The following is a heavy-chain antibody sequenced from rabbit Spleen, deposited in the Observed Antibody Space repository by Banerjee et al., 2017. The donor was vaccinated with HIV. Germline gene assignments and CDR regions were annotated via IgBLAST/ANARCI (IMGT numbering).Heavy chain of an antibody. V-gene: IGHV1S45*01. CDR1: GFDFSNYG. J-gene: IGHJ4*01. D-gene: IGHD4-1*01. CDR2: INTATGKA. CDR3: ARDLAGVIGWNFNL. Sequence: QEQLEESGGDLVKPEGSLTLTCKASGFDFSNYGVTWVRQAPGKGLEWIACINTATGKAVYASWAKGRFTISRTSSTTVTLQMTSLTAADTATYFCARDLAGVIGWNFNLWGPGTLVTVS.